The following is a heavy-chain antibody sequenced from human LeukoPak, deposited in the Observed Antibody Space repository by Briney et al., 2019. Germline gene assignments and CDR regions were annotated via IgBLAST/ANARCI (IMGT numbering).Heavy chain of an antibody. CDR2: IYYSGSI. V-gene: IGHV4-59*01. CDR3: ARVNYYGSGSYYRFDY. D-gene: IGHD3-10*01. Sequence: SETLSLTCTVSGGSISSYYWNWIRQPPGKGLEWIGYIYYSGSINYNPSLKSRVTISLDTSKNQFSLKLSSVTAADTAVYYCARVNYYGSGSYYRFDYWGQGTLVTVSS. CDR1: GGSISSYY. J-gene: IGHJ4*02.